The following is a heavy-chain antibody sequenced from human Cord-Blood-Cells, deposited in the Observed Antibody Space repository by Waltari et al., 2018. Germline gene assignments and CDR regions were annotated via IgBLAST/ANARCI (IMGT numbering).Heavy chain of an antibody. J-gene: IGHJ3*02. CDR2: IITILGIA. D-gene: IGHD6-13*01. V-gene: IGHV1-69*09. CDR1: GGTFSSYA. CDR3: ARGSIDSSRHAFDI. Sequence: QVQLVQSGAEVKKPGSSVKVSCKASGGTFSSYAISWVRQAPGQGLEWMGRIITILGIANYAQKFQGRVTITADKSTSTAYMELSSLRSEDTAVYYCARGSIDSSRHAFDIWGQGTMVTVSS.